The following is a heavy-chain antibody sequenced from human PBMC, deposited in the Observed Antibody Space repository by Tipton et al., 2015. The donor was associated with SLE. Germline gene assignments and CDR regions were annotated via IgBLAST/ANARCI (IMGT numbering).Heavy chain of an antibody. V-gene: IGHV3-21*01. J-gene: IGHJ6*02. CDR2: ISSSSSYI. CDR1: GFTFSSYS. CDR3: AKGYGMDV. Sequence: SLRLSCAASGFTFSSYSMNWVRQAPGKGLEWVSSISSSSSYIYYADSVKGRFTISRDNSKNTLYLQMNSLRAEDTTVYYCAKGYGMDVWGQGTTVTASS.